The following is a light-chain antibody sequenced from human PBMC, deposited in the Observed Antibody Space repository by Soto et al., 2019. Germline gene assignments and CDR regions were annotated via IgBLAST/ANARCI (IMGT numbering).Light chain of an antibody. Sequence: QSALTQPASVSGSPGQSITISCTGTSSDVGGYNYVSWYQQHPGKAPKLMIYDVSNRPSGVSNRFSGSKSGNTASLTISGLQAEDEADYYCSSYTSSSLGVFGTGTKVNVL. CDR1: SSDVGGYNY. J-gene: IGLJ1*01. CDR3: SSYTSSSLGV. CDR2: DVS. V-gene: IGLV2-14*01.